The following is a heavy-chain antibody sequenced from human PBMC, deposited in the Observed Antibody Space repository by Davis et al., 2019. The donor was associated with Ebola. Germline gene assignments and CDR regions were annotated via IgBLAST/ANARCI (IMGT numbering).Heavy chain of an antibody. D-gene: IGHD3-22*01. CDR2: IFYSGTT. V-gene: IGHV4-38-2*01. CDR1: GYSISSSYY. Sequence: GSLRLSCPVSGYSISSSYYWGWIRQPPGKGLEWIGSIFYSGTTFSHPSFESRLTMSVDTSKNQFSLKLNSVTAADTAVYYCARVIYYYDSSGYSDYWGQGTLVTVSS. J-gene: IGHJ4*02. CDR3: ARVIYYYDSSGYSDY.